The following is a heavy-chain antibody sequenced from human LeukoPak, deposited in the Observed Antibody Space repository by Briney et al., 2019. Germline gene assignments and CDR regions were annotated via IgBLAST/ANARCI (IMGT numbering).Heavy chain of an antibody. CDR3: AGAAGAAAAFDY. CDR2: IYHSGST. D-gene: IGHD6-13*01. CDR1: GYSISSGYY. V-gene: IGHV4-38-2*02. J-gene: IGHJ4*02. Sequence: SETLSLTCTVSGYSISSGYYWGWIRQPPGKGLEWIGSIYHSGSTYYNPSLKSRVTISVDTSKNQFSLKLSSVTAADTAVYYCAGAAGAAAAFDYWGQGTLVTVSS.